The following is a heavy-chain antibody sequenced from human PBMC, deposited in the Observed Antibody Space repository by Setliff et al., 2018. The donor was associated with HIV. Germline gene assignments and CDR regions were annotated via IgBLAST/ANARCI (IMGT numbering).Heavy chain of an antibody. J-gene: IGHJ4*01. D-gene: IGHD6-19*01. CDR3: TRHDGGGWYVRVLATSFDY. CDR1: GGSISSSSYY. Sequence: SETLSLTCTVSGGSISSSSYYWGWIRQPPGKGLEWIGSIYYSGRTYYNPSLKSRVTISVDTSKNQFSLKLSSVTAADTAVYYCTRHDGGGWYVRVLATSFDYWGHGTLVTVSS. V-gene: IGHV4-39*01. CDR2: IYYSGRT.